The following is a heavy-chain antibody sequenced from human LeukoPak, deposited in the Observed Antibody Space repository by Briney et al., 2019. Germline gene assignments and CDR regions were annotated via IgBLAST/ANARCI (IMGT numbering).Heavy chain of an antibody. CDR3: TRGLDVFDI. V-gene: IGHV4-59*01. CDR2: IYYSGST. CDR1: GGSISSYY. Sequence: SETLSLTCTVSGGSISSYYWSWIRQPPGKGLEWIGYIYYSGSTNYNPSLKSRVTISVDTSKNQFSLKLNSVTTADTAVYYCTRGLDVFDIWGQGTMVTVSS. J-gene: IGHJ3*02.